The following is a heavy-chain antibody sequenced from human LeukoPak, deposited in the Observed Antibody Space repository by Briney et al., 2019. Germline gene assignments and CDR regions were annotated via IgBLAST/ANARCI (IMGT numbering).Heavy chain of an antibody. Sequence: GSLVLSCAASGFPFISYGMHWVRRAPGKGLEGVAVIGYDGSNKYYADSVKGRFTISRDNSKHTLYLQMNSLKAEDTAVYYCARGGGSGSYYPDYFDYWGQGTLVTVSS. J-gene: IGHJ4*02. CDR1: GFPFISYG. CDR3: ARGGGSGSYYPDYFDY. D-gene: IGHD3-10*01. V-gene: IGHV3-33*01. CDR2: IGYDGSNK.